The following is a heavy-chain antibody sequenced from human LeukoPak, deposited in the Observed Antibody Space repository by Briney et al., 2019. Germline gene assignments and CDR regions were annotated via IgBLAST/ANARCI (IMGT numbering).Heavy chain of an antibody. D-gene: IGHD5-12*01. V-gene: IGHV4-61*02. CDR2: IDTSGRT. CDR3: ARRGDAAPFDY. CDR1: GGSITSGTYD. J-gene: IGHJ4*02. Sequence: SEALSLTCAVAGGSITSGTYDWSWIRQPAGKGLEWIGRIDTSGRTTYNTSLKSRVITLSDPPTHQSSLKLSSVTAAHTAVYYCARRGDAAPFDYSGQGNLVAASS.